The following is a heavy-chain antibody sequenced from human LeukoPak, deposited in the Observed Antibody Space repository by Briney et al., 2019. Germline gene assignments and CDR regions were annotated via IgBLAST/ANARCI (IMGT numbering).Heavy chain of an antibody. J-gene: IGHJ4*02. Sequence: SETLSLTCSVSGASISGGTYYWGWIRQPPGKGLEWIGSIYYTGSTYDNPSLKSRVTISVDTSKNQFSLKLSSVTAADTAVYYCARWEDKVTVSFDYWGQGTLVTVSS. D-gene: IGHD2-21*02. CDR3: ARWEDKVTVSFDY. CDR2: IYYTGST. V-gene: IGHV4-39*01. CDR1: GASISGGTYY.